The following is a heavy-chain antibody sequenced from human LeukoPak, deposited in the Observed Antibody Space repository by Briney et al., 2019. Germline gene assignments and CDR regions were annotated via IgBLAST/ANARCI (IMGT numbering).Heavy chain of an antibody. Sequence: ASVTVSCKASGYTFTGYYMHWVRQAPGQGLEWMGWINPNSGGTNYAQKFQGRVTMTRDTSISTAYMELSRLRSDDTAVYYCASGATYYDYVWGSFPALDYWGQGTLVTVSS. CDR3: ASGATYYDYVWGSFPALDY. V-gene: IGHV1-2*02. CDR1: GYTFTGYY. J-gene: IGHJ4*02. CDR2: INPNSGGT. D-gene: IGHD3-16*01.